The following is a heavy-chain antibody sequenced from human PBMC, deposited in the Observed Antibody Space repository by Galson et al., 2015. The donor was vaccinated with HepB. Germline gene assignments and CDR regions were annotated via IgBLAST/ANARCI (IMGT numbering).Heavy chain of an antibody. V-gene: IGHV3-23*01. D-gene: IGHD3-22*01. CDR2: ISGSGGST. Sequence: SLRLSCAASGFTFSSYAMSWVRQAPGKGLGWVSAISGSGGSTYYADSVKGRFTISRDNSKNTLYLQMNSLRAEDTAVYYCAKVGRDYNDSSGYYYRWYFHLGGQ. CDR1: GFTFSSYA. J-gene: IGHJ1*01. CDR3: AKVGRDYNDSSGYYYRWYFHL.